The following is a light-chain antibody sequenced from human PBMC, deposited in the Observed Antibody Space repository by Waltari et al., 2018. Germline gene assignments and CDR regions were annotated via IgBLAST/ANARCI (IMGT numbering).Light chain of an antibody. CDR3: QVWDSSSDHAI. CDR1: NIGSNS. J-gene: IGLJ2*01. Sequence: SYVLTQPPSVSVAPGQTARITCGEYNIGSNSVHWYQQKPGPAPVLGVYADTDRPSGIPERFSGSNSGNTATLTISRVEAGDEADYYCQVWDSSSDHAIFGGGTKLAVL. V-gene: IGLV3-21*02. CDR2: ADT.